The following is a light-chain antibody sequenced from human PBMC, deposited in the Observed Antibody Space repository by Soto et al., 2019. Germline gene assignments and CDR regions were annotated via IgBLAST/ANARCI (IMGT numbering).Light chain of an antibody. J-gene: IGKJ1*01. Sequence: VMTQSPGTPSVSPGGVATLSCSASQSISDTLAWYQQKPGQAPRLLIYGASTRAPGFPARFSGSGSGTDFTLTISSLQSEDFAVYYCQQYNNWPWKFGQGTKVDIK. CDR2: GAS. CDR1: QSISDT. V-gene: IGKV3-15*01. CDR3: QQYNNWPWK.